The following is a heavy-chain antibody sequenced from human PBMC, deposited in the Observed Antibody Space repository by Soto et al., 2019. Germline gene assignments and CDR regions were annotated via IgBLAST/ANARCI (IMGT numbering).Heavy chain of an antibody. CDR1: GGCISSSSYY. Sequence: SETLSLTCTVAGGCISSSSYYWGWIRQPPGKGLEWIGSIYYSGSTYYNPSLKSRVTISVDTSKNQFSLKLSSVTAADTAVYYWARRGSGWYFHYWGQGTLVT. V-gene: IGHV4-39*01. CDR3: ARRGSGWYFHY. J-gene: IGHJ4*02. D-gene: IGHD6-19*01. CDR2: IYYSGST.